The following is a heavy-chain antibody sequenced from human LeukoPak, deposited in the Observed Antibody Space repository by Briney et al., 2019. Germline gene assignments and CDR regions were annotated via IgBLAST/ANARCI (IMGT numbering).Heavy chain of an antibody. J-gene: IGHJ4*02. Sequence: GGSLRLSCAASGFTFSGSAMHWVRQASGKGLEWVGRIRSKANSYATAYAASVKGRFTISRDDSKNTAYLQMNSLKTEDTAVYYCTRPGLAAAGPDYWGQGTLVTVSS. CDR2: IRSKANSYAT. CDR3: TRPGLAAAGPDY. V-gene: IGHV3-73*01. D-gene: IGHD6-13*01. CDR1: GFTFSGSA.